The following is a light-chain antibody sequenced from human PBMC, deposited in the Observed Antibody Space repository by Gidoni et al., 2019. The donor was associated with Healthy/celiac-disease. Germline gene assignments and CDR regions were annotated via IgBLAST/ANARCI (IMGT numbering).Light chain of an antibody. V-gene: IGKV3-15*01. CDR2: GAS. J-gene: IGKJ3*01. CDR1: QSVSSN. Sequence: EIVMTQSPATLSVSPGERATIPCRASQSVSSNLTWYQQKPGQAPRLLISGASTRATGIPARFSCSGAGTEFTLTISSLQSEDFAVYYCQQYNNWPPFTFGPGTKVDIK. CDR3: QQYNNWPPFT.